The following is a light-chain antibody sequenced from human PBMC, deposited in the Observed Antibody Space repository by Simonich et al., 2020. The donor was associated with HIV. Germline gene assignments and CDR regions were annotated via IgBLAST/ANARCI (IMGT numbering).Light chain of an antibody. V-gene: IGKV3-15*01. J-gene: IGKJ5*01. Sequence: EIVLTQSPAPLSVSPGKIATLSCRASQSVSSDLSWYPQKPGQAPRLLIYVASTRATGIPARFSGSGSGTEFTITINSLQSEDFAVYYCQQNNNWPITFGQGTRLEIK. CDR1: QSVSSD. CDR3: QQNNNWPIT. CDR2: VAS.